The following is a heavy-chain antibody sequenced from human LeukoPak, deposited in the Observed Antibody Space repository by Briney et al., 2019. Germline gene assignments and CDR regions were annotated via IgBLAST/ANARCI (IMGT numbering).Heavy chain of an antibody. CDR2: INWKCGST. D-gene: IGHD5-18*01. Sequence: GGSLRLSCAPSGFTFDDYGISWVRQAPGKVLEWVSAINWKCGSTSYADSVKGRFTISRHNAKNSLYLQMSSLRAEDTALYHCARVHGYSYAPGDYWGQGTLVTVSS. CDR1: GFTFDDYG. J-gene: IGHJ4*02. V-gene: IGHV3-20*01. CDR3: ARVHGYSYAPGDY.